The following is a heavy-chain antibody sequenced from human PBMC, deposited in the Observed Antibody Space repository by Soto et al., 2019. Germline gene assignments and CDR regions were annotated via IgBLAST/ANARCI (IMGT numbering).Heavy chain of an antibody. V-gene: IGHV3-9*01. CDR2: ISWDSGRI. CDR1: GFTFDDYS. J-gene: IGHJ3*02. CDR3: AKGSREYAGVCADFDI. Sequence: PGGSLRLSCAASGFTFDDYSMHWVRQGPGKGLEWVSGISWDSGRIENADSVKGRFTISRDNAKKSLYLQMNSLRGEDTAMYYCAKGSREYAGVCADFDIWGQGTLVTVSS. D-gene: IGHD2-21*01.